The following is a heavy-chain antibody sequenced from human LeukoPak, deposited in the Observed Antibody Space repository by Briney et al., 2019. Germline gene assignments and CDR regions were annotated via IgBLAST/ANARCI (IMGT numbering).Heavy chain of an antibody. CDR2: MNPNSGNT. D-gene: IGHD3-10*01. Sequence: GASVKVSCKASGYTFTSYDINWVRQATGQGLEWMGWMNPNSGNTGYAQKFQGRVTMTRNTSISTAYMELSSLRSEDTAVYYCARGIMVRGVIRTFPYWGQGTLVTVSS. J-gene: IGHJ4*02. CDR3: ARGIMVRGVIRTFPY. V-gene: IGHV1-8*01. CDR1: GYTFTSYD.